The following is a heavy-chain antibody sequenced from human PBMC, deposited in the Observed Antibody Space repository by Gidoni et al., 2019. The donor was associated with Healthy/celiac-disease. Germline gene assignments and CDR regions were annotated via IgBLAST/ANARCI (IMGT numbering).Heavy chain of an antibody. CDR3: AKLPPQTGTTDFDY. J-gene: IGHJ4*02. CDR2: ISGSGGST. D-gene: IGHD1-7*01. CDR1: GFTFSGYA. Sequence: EVQLVESGGGLVQPGGSLRLSCAASGFTFSGYAMSWVRQAPGKGLELVSAISGSGGSTYYADSVKGRFTISRDNSKNTLYLPLNSLRAEDTAVYYCAKLPPQTGTTDFDYWGPGPLFPVSS. V-gene: IGHV3-23*04.